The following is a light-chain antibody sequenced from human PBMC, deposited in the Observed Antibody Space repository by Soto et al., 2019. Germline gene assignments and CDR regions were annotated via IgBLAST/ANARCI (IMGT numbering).Light chain of an antibody. Sequence: SYELTQPPSVSVSPGQTASITCSGDKLGDKYACWYQQKPDQSPVLVIYQDSKRPSGIPERFSGSNSGNTATLTISGTQAMDEAAYYCQAWDSSPVVFRRGTKLTVL. V-gene: IGLV3-1*01. J-gene: IGLJ2*01. CDR1: KLGDKY. CDR3: QAWDSSPVV. CDR2: QDS.